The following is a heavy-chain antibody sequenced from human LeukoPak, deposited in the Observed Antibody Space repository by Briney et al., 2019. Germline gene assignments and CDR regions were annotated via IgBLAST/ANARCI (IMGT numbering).Heavy chain of an antibody. CDR2: INPSSGGA. J-gene: IGHJ4*02. CDR1: GYTFTGYY. D-gene: IGHD6-19*01. Sequence: APVKVSCKASGYTFTGYYVHWVRQAPGQGLEWMGWINPSSGGANYAQKFQGRVTMTRDTSISTAYMELSRLRSDDTAVYYCADEFGLKWLADWGQGTLVTVSS. CDR3: ADEFGLKWLAD. V-gene: IGHV1-2*02.